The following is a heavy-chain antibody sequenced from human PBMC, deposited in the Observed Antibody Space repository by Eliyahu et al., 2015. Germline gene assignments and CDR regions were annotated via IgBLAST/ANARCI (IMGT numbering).Heavy chain of an antibody. J-gene: IGHJ4*02. D-gene: IGHD4-17*01. CDR1: XGSXSSSXYY. CDR3: ARHIFSGGDYVRY. CDR2: IYYSGST. V-gene: IGHV4-39*01. Sequence: QLQLQESGPGLVKPSDTLSXXXTXXXGSXSSSXYYWGWIRQPXGKGLEWIGRIYYSGSTYYNPSLKSRVTISVDTSKNQFSLKLSSVTAADTAVYYCARHIFSGGDYVRYWGQGTLVTVSS.